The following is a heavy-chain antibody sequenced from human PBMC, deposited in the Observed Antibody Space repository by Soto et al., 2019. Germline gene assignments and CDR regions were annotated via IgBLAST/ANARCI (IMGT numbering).Heavy chain of an antibody. J-gene: IGHJ4*02. Sequence: QVQLQESGPGLVKPSETLSLTCTVSGGSISGSYWTWIRQPPGKGLEWVGSLFYGGTTDYNPSLKSRLTMSFDTSKNHFSLKLRSVTAADTAVYYCARHRGPAPVYWGQGTLVTASS. CDR2: LFYGGTT. CDR1: GGSISGSY. D-gene: IGHD3-10*01. V-gene: IGHV4-39*01. CDR3: ARHRGPAPVY.